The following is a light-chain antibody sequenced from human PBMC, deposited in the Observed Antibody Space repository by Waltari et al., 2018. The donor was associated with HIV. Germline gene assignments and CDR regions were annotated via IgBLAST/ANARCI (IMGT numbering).Light chain of an antibody. V-gene: IGKV3D-15*01. J-gene: IGKJ1*01. CDR2: GAS. CDR1: QKIGGN. Sequence: DIVMTQSPATLSVSPGERAPLSCRASQKIGGNLAWYQQRHGQPPRLLIYGASSRERGIPARFSGRGSGTEFTLTITNLESEDSAVYFCQQYLDWPPWTFGQGTKVVI. CDR3: QQYLDWPPWT.